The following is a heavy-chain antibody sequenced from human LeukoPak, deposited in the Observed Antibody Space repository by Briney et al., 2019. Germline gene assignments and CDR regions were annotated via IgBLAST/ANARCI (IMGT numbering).Heavy chain of an antibody. Sequence: GESLRISCKASGYSFTTIWITWVPQMPGKGPEWMGTIDPTDSYTNYSPSFQGHVTISVDESITTAYLQWSSLKASDTAIYFCARHQNFASASAFDYWGQGTLVTVSS. CDR3: ARHQNFASASAFDY. D-gene: IGHD3-10*01. CDR2: IDPTDSYT. J-gene: IGHJ4*02. V-gene: IGHV5-10-1*01. CDR1: GYSFTTIW.